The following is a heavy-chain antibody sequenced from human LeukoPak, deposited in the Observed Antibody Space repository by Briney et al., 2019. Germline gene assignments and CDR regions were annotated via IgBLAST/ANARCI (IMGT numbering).Heavy chain of an antibody. V-gene: IGHV3-30*18. Sequence: GRSLRLSCAASGFTFSSYCMQWVRQAPGRGLGWVAFISYDGSNKYYADSMKGRFTISRDNSQNTLYLQMNRLRAEDTAVYYCAKRMWQQLFTFDYWGQGTLLTVCS. CDR1: GFTFSSYC. CDR3: AKRMWQQLFTFDY. CDR2: ISYDGSNK. J-gene: IGHJ4*02. D-gene: IGHD6-13*01.